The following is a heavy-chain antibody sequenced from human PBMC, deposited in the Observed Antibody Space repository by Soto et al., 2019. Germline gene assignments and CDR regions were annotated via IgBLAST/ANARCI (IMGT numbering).Heavy chain of an antibody. J-gene: IGHJ4*02. Sequence: GGSLRLSCAVSGFTFDDFAIHWVRQAPGKGLEWVSGASWNSGSIAYADSVKGRFTISRDHAKNSLYLQMNSLRAEDTALYYCAKGVATISYFHFDYWGQGTLVTVSS. CDR3: AKGVATISYFHFDY. CDR1: GFTFDDFA. V-gene: IGHV3-9*01. D-gene: IGHD5-12*01. CDR2: ASWNSGSI.